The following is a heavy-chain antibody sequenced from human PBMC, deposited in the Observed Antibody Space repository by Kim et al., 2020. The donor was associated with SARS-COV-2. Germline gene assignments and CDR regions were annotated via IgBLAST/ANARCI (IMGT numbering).Heavy chain of an antibody. Sequence: SVKVSCKASGFTFTSSAVQWVRQARGQRLEWIGWIVVGSGNTNYAQKFQERVTITRDMSTSTAYMELSSLRSEDTAVYYCAADRYCSSTSCYAGMDVWGQGTTVTVSS. D-gene: IGHD2-2*01. J-gene: IGHJ6*02. V-gene: IGHV1-58*01. CDR2: IVVGSGNT. CDR1: GFTFTSSA. CDR3: AADRYCSSTSCYAGMDV.